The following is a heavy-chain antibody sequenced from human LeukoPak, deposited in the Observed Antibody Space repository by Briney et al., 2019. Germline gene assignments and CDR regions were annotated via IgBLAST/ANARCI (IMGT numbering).Heavy chain of an antibody. CDR1: GYTLTGYY. J-gene: IGHJ5*02. V-gene: IGHV1-2*06. CDR3: ARGSVVPATMYNWFDP. CDR2: INPNSGGT. D-gene: IGHD2-2*01. Sequence: ASVKVSCKASGYTLTGYYIHWVRQAPAQGLEWMGRINPNSGGTKYAEKFQGRVTMTSATSISTAYLELSSLRSDDTAVYYCARGSVVPATMYNWFDPWGQGTLVTVSS.